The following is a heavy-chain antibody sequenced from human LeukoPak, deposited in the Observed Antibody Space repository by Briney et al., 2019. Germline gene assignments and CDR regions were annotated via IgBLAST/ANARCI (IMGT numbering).Heavy chain of an antibody. V-gene: IGHV3-20*04. Sequence: GGSLRLSCAASGFTFDDYGMSWDRQAPGKGLEWVSGINWDGGSTGYADSVKGRFTISRDNAKNFLYLQMNSLRAEDTALYYCARTVSSAGWSDDAFDIWGQGTMVTVSS. CDR3: ARTVSSAGWSDDAFDI. CDR2: INWDGGST. D-gene: IGHD6-19*01. J-gene: IGHJ3*02. CDR1: GFTFDDYG.